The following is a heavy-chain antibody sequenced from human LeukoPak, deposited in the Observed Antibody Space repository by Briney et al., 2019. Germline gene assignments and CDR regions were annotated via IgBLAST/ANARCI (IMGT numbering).Heavy chain of an antibody. D-gene: IGHD3-16*01. CDR2: IYYSGST. CDR3: TRGAGWLIDY. V-gene: IGHV4-59*01. Sequence: SETLSLTCTVSGGSISSYYWSWIRQPPGKGLEWIGYIYYSGSTNYNPSLKSRVTISADTPKNHFSLKLNSVTTADTAVYYCTRGAGWLIDYWGQGILGTVSS. J-gene: IGHJ4*02. CDR1: GGSISSYY.